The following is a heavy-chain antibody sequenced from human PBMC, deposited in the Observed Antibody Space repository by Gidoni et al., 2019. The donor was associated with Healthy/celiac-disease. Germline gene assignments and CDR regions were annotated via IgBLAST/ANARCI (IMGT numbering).Heavy chain of an antibody. J-gene: IGHJ4*02. CDR2: INSDGSST. CDR1: GFTFSSYW. Sequence: EVQLVESGGGLVQPGGSLRLSCAASGFTFSSYWMHWVRQAPGKGLVWVSRINSDGSSTSYADSVKGRFTISRDNAKNTLYLQMNSLRAEDTAVYYCARAGGTIFGVAIYFDYWGQGTLVTVSS. D-gene: IGHD3-3*01. CDR3: ARAGGTIFGVAIYFDY. V-gene: IGHV3-74*01.